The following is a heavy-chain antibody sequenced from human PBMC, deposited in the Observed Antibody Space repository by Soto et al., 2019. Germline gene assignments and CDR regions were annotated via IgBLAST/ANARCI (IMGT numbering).Heavy chain of an antibody. V-gene: IGHV3-73*01. CDR3: TSSPEYCSSTSCYGYYFDY. J-gene: IGHJ4*02. CDR1: GFTFSGSA. CDR2: IRSKANSYAT. Sequence: EVQLVESGGGLVQPGGSLKLSCAASGFTFSGSAMHWVRQASGKGLEWVGRIRSKANSYATAYAASVKGRFTISRDDSKNTAYLQMNSLKTEDTAVYYCTSSPEYCSSTSCYGYYFDYWGQGTLVTVSS. D-gene: IGHD2-2*01.